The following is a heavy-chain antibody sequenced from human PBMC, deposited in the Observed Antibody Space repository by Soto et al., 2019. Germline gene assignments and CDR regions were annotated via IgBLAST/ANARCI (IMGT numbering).Heavy chain of an antibody. CDR2: ISYDGSKK. Sequence: QVQLVESGGGVVQPGRSLRLSCAASGFTFSSYAMHWVRQAPGKGLEWVAVISYDGSKKYYADSVKGRFTISRDNSKNTLYLQMNSLRAEDTAVYYCARDLLGIAVAGCNYWGQGTLVTVSS. V-gene: IGHV3-30-3*01. J-gene: IGHJ4*02. CDR3: ARDLLGIAVAGCNY. D-gene: IGHD6-19*01. CDR1: GFTFSSYA.